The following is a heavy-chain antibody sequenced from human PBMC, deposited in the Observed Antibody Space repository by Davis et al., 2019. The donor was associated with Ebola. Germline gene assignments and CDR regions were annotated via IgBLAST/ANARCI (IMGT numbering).Heavy chain of an antibody. J-gene: IGHJ2*01. D-gene: IGHD3-10*01. CDR1: EYRFANYW. Sequence: KVSCKGSEYRFANYWIGWVRQKPGKGLEWLGMLYPSDSDTRYSPSFQGQVIISADQSISTAYLQWDSLQASDTAVYYCVRLYGPGHYLNWYFNLWGRGTLVTVSS. CDR3: VRLYGPGHYLNWYFNL. CDR2: LYPSDSDT. V-gene: IGHV5-51*01.